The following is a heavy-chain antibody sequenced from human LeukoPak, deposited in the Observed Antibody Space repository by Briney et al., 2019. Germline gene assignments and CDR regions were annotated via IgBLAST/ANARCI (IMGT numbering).Heavy chain of an antibody. CDR3: ARQGGSSSPYYYYYMDV. Sequence: SETLSLTCAVSGYSISSGYYWGWFRQPPGKGLEWIGCIYHSGNTYYNPSLKSRVSISAHTSKNHFSLMLSSVTAADTAVYYCARQGGSSSPYYYYYMDVWGKGTTVTVSS. CDR1: GYSISSGYY. CDR2: IYHSGNT. D-gene: IGHD6-13*01. J-gene: IGHJ6*03. V-gene: IGHV4-38-2*01.